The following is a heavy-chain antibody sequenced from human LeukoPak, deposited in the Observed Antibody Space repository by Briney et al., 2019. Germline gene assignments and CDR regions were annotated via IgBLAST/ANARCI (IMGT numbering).Heavy chain of an antibody. J-gene: IGHJ5*02. Sequence: ASVNVSCKASGYTFTNYYLHWVRQAPGQGLEWMGIIHPSGGSTAYAQKFQGRVTMTRDTSTSTVYMELSSLRSEDTAVYYCARGSTTSSLADPWGQGTLVTVSS. CDR1: GYTFTNYY. CDR3: ARGSTTSSLADP. CDR2: IHPSGGST. D-gene: IGHD2-2*01. V-gene: IGHV1-46*01.